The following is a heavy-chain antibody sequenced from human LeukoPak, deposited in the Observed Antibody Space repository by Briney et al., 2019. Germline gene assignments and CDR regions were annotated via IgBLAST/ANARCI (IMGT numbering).Heavy chain of an antibody. CDR2: IYPGGSDN. J-gene: IGHJ5*02. Sequence: AGESLKISCKGSGYSFSSYWIGWVRQMPGKGLGWMGIIYPGGSDNRYSPSFQGHVTISADKSISTAYLQWSSLKASDTAMYYCARRRWLRSYNWFDPWGQGTLVTVSS. CDR1: GYSFSSYW. D-gene: IGHD5-12*01. V-gene: IGHV5-51*01. CDR3: ARRRWLRSYNWFDP.